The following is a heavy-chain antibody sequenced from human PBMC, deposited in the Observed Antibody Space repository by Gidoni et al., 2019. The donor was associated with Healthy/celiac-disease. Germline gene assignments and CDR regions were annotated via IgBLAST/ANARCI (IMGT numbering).Heavy chain of an antibody. J-gene: IGHJ4*02. CDR3: ARDRRGYSYGYDY. V-gene: IGHV1-69*01. CDR2: IIPIFGTA. CDR1: GGTCSSYA. D-gene: IGHD5-18*01. Sequence: VQLVQSGAEVKKPGSSVKVSCKACGGTCSSYAISWVREAPGQVLGWMGGIIPIFGTANYAQKFQVRVTITADGSTSTAYMELSSLRSEDTAVYYCARDRRGYSYGYDYWGQGTLVTVSS.